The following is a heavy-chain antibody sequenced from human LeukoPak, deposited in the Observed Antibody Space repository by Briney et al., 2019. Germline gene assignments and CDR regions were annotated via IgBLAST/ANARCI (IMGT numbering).Heavy chain of an antibody. D-gene: IGHD4-11*01. Sequence: GGSLRLSCAASGFTFSSYAMSWVRQAPGKGLEWVSTISNSDYSTYYADSVKGRFTISRANSENTLYLQMNSLRAEDTAVYYCARDWYNNSDAFDLWGQGTMVTVSS. CDR3: ARDWYNNSDAFDL. V-gene: IGHV3-23*01. J-gene: IGHJ3*01. CDR1: GFTFSSYA. CDR2: ISNSDYST.